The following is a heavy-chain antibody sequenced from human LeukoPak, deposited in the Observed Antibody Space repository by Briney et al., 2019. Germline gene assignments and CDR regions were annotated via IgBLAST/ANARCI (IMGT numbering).Heavy chain of an antibody. V-gene: IGHV1-69*01. CDR1: GGTFSSYA. D-gene: IGHD6-13*01. CDR2: IIPIFGTA. Sequence: SVKVPCKASGGTFSSYAISWVRQAPGQGLEWMGGIIPIFGTANYAQKFQGRVTITADESTSTAYMELSSLRSEDTAVYYCARDGGIAAAATFYYFDYWGQGTLVTVSS. J-gene: IGHJ4*02. CDR3: ARDGGIAAAATFYYFDY.